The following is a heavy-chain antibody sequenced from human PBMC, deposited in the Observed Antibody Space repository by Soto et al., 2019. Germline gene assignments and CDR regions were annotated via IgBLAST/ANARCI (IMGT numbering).Heavy chain of an antibody. D-gene: IGHD3-3*01. CDR3: TTVYYDFWSGAYGMDV. J-gene: IGHJ6*02. CDR2: IKSKTDGGKT. Sequence: EVQLVESGGGLVKPGGSLRLSCAASGFTFSNAWMNWVRQAPGKGLEWVGRIKSKTDGGKTDYAAPVKGRFTISRDDSKNTLYLQMNSLKTEDTAVYYCTTVYYDFWSGAYGMDVWGQGTTVTVSS. CDR1: GFTFSNAW. V-gene: IGHV3-15*07.